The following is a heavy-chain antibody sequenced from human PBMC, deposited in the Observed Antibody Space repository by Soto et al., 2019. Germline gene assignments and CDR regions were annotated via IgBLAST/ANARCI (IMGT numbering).Heavy chain of an antibody. Sequence: QVQLVQSGAEVKKPGASVKVSCKASGYTFTSHKINWVRQATGQGLEWMGWMDPDSGKTAYVQKFQGSVTMTWNNSIGTAYMELNSLGSEDTAMYYCWRQHDDYWGGLNWFDPWGQGTLVNVSS. D-gene: IGHD3-3*01. CDR2: MDPDSGKT. CDR1: GYTFTSHK. J-gene: IGHJ5*02. V-gene: IGHV1-8*01. CDR3: WRQHDDYWGGLNWFDP.